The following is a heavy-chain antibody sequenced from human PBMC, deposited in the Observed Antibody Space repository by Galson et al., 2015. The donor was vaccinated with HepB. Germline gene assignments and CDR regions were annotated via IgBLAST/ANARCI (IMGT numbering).Heavy chain of an antibody. CDR2: INHSGST. CDR3: ARGIAVAGFDY. CDR1: GGSISSYY. J-gene: IGHJ4*02. Sequence: ETLSLTCTVSGGSISSYYWSWIRQPPGKGLEWIGEINHSGSTNYNPSLKSRVTISVDTSKNQFSLKLSSVTAADTAVYYCARGIAVAGFDYWGQGTLVTVSS. D-gene: IGHD6-19*01. V-gene: IGHV4-34*01.